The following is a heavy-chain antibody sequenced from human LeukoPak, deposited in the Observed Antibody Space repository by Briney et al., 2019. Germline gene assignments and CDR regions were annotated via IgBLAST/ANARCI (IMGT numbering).Heavy chain of an antibody. CDR3: ASTFMVRGTVMDV. J-gene: IGHJ6*03. CDR1: GFTFSSYA. Sequence: GGSLRLSCAASGFTFSSYAMSWVRQAPGKGLEWVANIKQDGSEKYYVDSVKGRFTISRDNAKNSLYLQMNSLRAEDTAVYYCASTFMVRGTVMDVWGKGTTVTISS. D-gene: IGHD3-10*01. V-gene: IGHV3-7*01. CDR2: IKQDGSEK.